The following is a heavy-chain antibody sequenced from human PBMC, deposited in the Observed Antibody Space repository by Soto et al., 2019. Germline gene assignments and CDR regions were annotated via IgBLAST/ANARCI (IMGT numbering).Heavy chain of an antibody. J-gene: IGHJ6*02. CDR2: IIPIFGTA. V-gene: IGHV1-69*13. CDR3: ARDPGKSDYGMDV. Sequence: SVKVSCKASGGTFSSYAISWVRQAPGQGPEWMGGIIPIFGTANYAQKFQGRVTITADESTSTAYMELSSLRSEDTAVYYCARDPGKSDYGMDVWGQGTTVTVSS. D-gene: IGHD6-13*01. CDR1: GGTFSSYA.